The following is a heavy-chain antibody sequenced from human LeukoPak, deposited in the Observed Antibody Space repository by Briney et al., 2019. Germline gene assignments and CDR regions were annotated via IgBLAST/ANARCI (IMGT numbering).Heavy chain of an antibody. D-gene: IGHD3-10*01. V-gene: IGHV3-23*01. CDR1: GFTTSSYT. CDR2: ISGSCGST. J-gene: IGHJ5*02. Sequence: GASLRLSCAASGFTTSSYTMSLVRQPPKKRLEWVSAISGSCGSTYYADSAKSRLPISRDNSKNTLYLQMNSRRAEDTAVYSCAKGMVRGVNNWFDPWGQGTLVTVSS. CDR3: AKGMVRGVNNWFDP.